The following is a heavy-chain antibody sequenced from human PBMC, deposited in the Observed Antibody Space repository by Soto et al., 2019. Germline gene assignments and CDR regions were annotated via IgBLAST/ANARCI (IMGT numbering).Heavy chain of an antibody. J-gene: IGHJ6*02. CDR3: AREYSSSWYTGYYYYGMDG. Sequence: GASVKVSCRASGYTFTSYYMHWVRQAPGQGLEWMGIINPSGGSTSYAQKFQGRVTMTRDTSTSTVYMELSSLRSEDTAVYYCAREYSSSWYTGYYYYGMDGFGQGTTVTFSS. V-gene: IGHV1-46*01. CDR1: GYTFTSYY. CDR2: INPSGGST. D-gene: IGHD6-13*01.